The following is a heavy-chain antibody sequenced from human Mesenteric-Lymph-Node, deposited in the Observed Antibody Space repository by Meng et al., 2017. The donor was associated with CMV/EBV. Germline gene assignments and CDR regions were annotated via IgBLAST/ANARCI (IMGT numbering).Heavy chain of an antibody. CDR1: GFTLNPYT. Sequence: GGSLRLSCAASGFTLNPYTINWVRQAPGKGLEWVSSISGSSAYILYADSVKGRFTISRDNANNSVYLQMNSLRAEDTAMYYCATDRIILGDGLGYWGQGTLVTVSS. D-gene: IGHD2-21*01. J-gene: IGHJ4*02. V-gene: IGHV3-21*03. CDR2: ISGSSAYI. CDR3: ATDRIILGDGLGY.